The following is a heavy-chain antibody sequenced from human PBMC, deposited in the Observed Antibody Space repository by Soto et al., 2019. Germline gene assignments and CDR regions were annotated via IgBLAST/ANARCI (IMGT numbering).Heavy chain of an antibody. CDR1: GFTFSSYG. V-gene: IGHV3-30*18. CDR2: ISDTGSSH. Sequence: VGSLRLSCVGSGFTFSSYGMHWVRQAPGKGLECVAVISDTGSSHYYAASVEGRFTISRENSKNTLSLHMDRLRVEDTAVYYCAKDRGGDCPDNSCYFGADYWGQGTPVTVSS. D-gene: IGHD2-2*01. J-gene: IGHJ4*02. CDR3: AKDRGGDCPDNSCYFGADY.